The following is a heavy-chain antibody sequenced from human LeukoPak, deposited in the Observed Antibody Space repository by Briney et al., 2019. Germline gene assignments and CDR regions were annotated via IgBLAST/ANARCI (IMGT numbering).Heavy chain of an antibody. J-gene: IGHJ4*02. CDR1: GFTFRSYA. CDR2: ISYDGGNK. CDR3: AKDLDCTTYGYYFDY. V-gene: IGHV3-30-3*01. D-gene: IGHD2-21*02. Sequence: GTSLRLSCAASGFTFRSYAMHWVRQAPGKGLEWVALISYDGGNKYYGDSVKGRFTISRDNSKNTLYLQMNSLRADDTAVYYCAKDLDCTTYGYYFDYWGQGTLVTVSS.